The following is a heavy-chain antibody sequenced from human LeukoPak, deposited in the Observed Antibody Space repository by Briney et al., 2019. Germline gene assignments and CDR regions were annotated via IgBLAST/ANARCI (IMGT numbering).Heavy chain of an antibody. CDR3: AKDAITYGSGSYKYYFDY. CDR1: GFTFSDYY. D-gene: IGHD3-10*01. Sequence: GGSLRLSCAASGFTFSDYYMSWIRQAPGKGLEWVSYISSSGSTIYYADSVKGRFTISRDNSKNALYLQMNSLRAEDTAVYYCAKDAITYGSGSYKYYFDYWGQGTLVTVSS. V-gene: IGHV3-11*01. J-gene: IGHJ4*02. CDR2: ISSSGSTI.